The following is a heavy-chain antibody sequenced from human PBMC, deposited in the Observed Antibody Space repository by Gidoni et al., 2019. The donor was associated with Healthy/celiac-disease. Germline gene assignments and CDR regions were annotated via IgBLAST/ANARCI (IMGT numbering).Heavy chain of an antibody. D-gene: IGHD6-19*01. J-gene: IGHJ6*03. CDR3: AKDSGSGWYLTYYYYYYMDV. Sequence: VQLVESGGGLVQPGRSLRLSCAASGFTFDDSAMPWVRQAPGKGLEWVSGISWNSGSIGYADSVKGRFTISRDNAKNSLYLQMNSLRAEDTALYYCAKDSGSGWYLTYYYYYYMDVWGKGTTVTVSS. V-gene: IGHV3-9*01. CDR2: ISWNSGSI. CDR1: GFTFDDSA.